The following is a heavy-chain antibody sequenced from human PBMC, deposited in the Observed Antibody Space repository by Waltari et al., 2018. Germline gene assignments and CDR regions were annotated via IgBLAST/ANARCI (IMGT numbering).Heavy chain of an antibody. D-gene: IGHD2-21*02. CDR1: GFTFSSYW. CDR3: ASLVVVTPYFDY. Sequence: EVQLVESGGGLVQPGGSLRLSCAASGFTFSSYWMSWVRQAPGKGLGWGANIKKDGSEKYYVDSVKGRFTISRDNAKNSLYLQMNSLRAEDTAVYYCASLVVVTPYFDYWGQGTLVTVSS. V-gene: IGHV3-7*01. CDR2: IKKDGSEK. J-gene: IGHJ4*02.